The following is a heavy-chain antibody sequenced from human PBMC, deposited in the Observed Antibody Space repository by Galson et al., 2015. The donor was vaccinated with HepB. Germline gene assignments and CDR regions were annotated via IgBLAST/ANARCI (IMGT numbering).Heavy chain of an antibody. J-gene: IGHJ4*02. CDR3: VTQGLGVVSIFDY. CDR1: DFTVSNNY. Sequence: SLRLSCAVFDFTVSNNYMSWVRQAPGKGLEWVSTIYSDGTTHYTDSVKGRFTISRDNSKNTLYLQMNSLRAEDKAVDYCVTQGLGVVSIFDYWGQGTLVTVSS. D-gene: IGHD3-3*01. CDR2: IYSDGTT. V-gene: IGHV3-53*01.